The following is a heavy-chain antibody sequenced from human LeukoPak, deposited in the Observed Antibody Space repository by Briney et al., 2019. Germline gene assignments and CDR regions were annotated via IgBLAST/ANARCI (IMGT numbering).Heavy chain of an antibody. V-gene: IGHV1-18*01. CDR3: ARWKPYCNSTSCNRGRKWFDP. Sequence: ASVKVSCKASGYTFTSYGISWVRQAPGQGLEWMGWISAYNGNTNYAQKLQGRVTMTTDTSTSTAYMELRSLRSDDTAVYYCARWKPYCNSTSCNRGRKWFDPWGQGTLVTVSS. CDR1: GYTFTSYG. CDR2: ISAYNGNT. J-gene: IGHJ5*02. D-gene: IGHD2-2*02.